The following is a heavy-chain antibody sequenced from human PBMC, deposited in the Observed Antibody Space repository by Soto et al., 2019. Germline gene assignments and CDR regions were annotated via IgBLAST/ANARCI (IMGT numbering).Heavy chain of an antibody. J-gene: IGHJ5*02. V-gene: IGHV4-4*07. CDR3: VRDGTKTLRDWFDP. CDR2: IYATVTT. CDR1: GASISGFY. D-gene: IGHD1-1*01. Sequence: SETLSLTCTVSGASISGFYWGWIRKSAGKGLEWIGRIYATVTTDYNPSLKSRVMMSVDTSKKQFSLKLRSVTAADTAVYYCVRDGTKTLRDWFDPWGQGIWVTVSS.